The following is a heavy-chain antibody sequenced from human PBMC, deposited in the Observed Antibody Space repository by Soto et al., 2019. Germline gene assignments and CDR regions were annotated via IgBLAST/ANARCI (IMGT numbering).Heavy chain of an antibody. Sequence: QVQLVQSGAEVRKPGASIKVSCKTSGYTFTGYFIHWVRQAPGQGLEWMGWVSPNSGGTNYAQRFQGRVTMTRDTSISSAYMELSRLRSDDTAVYYCARANSGDDDEFDYWGQGTPVTVSS. D-gene: IGHD5-12*01. CDR1: GYTFTGYF. CDR2: VSPNSGGT. J-gene: IGHJ4*02. CDR3: ARANSGDDDEFDY. V-gene: IGHV1-2*02.